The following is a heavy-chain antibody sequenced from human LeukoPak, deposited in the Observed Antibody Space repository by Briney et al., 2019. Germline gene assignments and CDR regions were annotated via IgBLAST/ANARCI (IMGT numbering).Heavy chain of an antibody. CDR1: GFTFSSYA. CDR3: AKDSVYYDSSGYYFDY. J-gene: IGHJ4*02. D-gene: IGHD3-22*01. CDR2: ISGSGGST. V-gene: IGHV3-23*01. Sequence: QSGGSLRLSCAASGFTFSSYAMSWVRQAPGKGLEWVSAISGSGGSTYYADSVKGRFTISRDNSKNTLYLQMNSLRAEDTAVYYCAKDSVYYDSSGYYFDYWGQGTLVTVSS.